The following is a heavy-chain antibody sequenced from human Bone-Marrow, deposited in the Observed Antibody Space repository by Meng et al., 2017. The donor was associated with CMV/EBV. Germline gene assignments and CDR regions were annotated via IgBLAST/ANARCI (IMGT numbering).Heavy chain of an antibody. J-gene: IGHJ6*02. CDR1: GFSFSTYA. D-gene: IGHD2-2*01. V-gene: IGHV3-30*02. CDR2: IRYDGSNE. CDR3: AKDQVRVGEYHYYGMDV. Sequence: GGSLRLSCAASGFSFSTYAMHWVRQAPGKGLEWVTFIRYDGSNEYYVDSVQGRFTISRDNSRNTLYLQMHSLRAEDTAVYYCAKDQVRVGEYHYYGMDVWGQGTTVPVSS.